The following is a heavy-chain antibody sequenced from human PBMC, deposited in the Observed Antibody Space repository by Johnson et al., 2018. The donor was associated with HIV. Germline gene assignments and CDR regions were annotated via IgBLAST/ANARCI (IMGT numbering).Heavy chain of an antibody. V-gene: IGHV3-23*04. CDR1: GVTFSSYA. CDR2: ISGSGGST. J-gene: IGHJ3*02. Sequence: VQLVESGGGLVQRGGSLRLSCAASGVTFSSYAMSWVRQAPGKGLEWVSAISGSGGSTYYADSVKGRFTISRDNSKNTLYLQMNSLRAEDTAVYYCAKDQLSEHLVLRSAFDIWRQGTMVTVSS. CDR3: AKDQLSEHLVLRSAFDI. D-gene: IGHD6-6*01.